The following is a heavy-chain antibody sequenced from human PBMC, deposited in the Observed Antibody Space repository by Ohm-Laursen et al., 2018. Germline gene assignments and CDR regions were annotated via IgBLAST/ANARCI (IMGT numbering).Heavy chain of an antibody. D-gene: IGHD3-3*01. V-gene: IGHV1-18*01. Sequence: AASVKVSCNASGYTFKFYGISWVRQAPGQGLEWMGWINTDSGNTIYAQKLQGRVTLTTDTSTSTAYMGLRSLRSDDTAVYYCARDFEWATDVWGQGTLVTVSS. CDR2: INTDSGNT. CDR3: ARDFEWATDV. J-gene: IGHJ6*02. CDR1: GYTFKFYG.